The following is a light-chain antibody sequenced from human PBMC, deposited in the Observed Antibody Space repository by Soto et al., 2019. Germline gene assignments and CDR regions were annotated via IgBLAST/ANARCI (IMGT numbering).Light chain of an antibody. CDR1: RSVSTN. CDR2: AAS. Sequence: IVMTQSPATLSVSPGDRATLACRASRSVSTNLAWYQQKPGQAPRLLMYAASTRATGIPARFSGSGSGTEFTLPISSLQSEDFAVYYCQQYDNWPPYTFGQGTKLEIK. CDR3: QQYDNWPPYT. V-gene: IGKV3-15*01. J-gene: IGKJ2*01.